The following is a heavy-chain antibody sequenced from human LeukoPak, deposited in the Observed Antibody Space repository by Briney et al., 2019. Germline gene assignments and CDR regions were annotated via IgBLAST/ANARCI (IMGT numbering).Heavy chain of an antibody. CDR1: GYTLTELS. Sequence: ASVKVSCKVSGYTLTELSMHWVRQAPGNGLEWMGGFDPEDGETIYAQKFQGRVTMTEDTSTDTAYMELSSLRSEDTAVYYCATGAAAGNMFDPWGQGTLVTVSS. CDR2: FDPEDGET. J-gene: IGHJ5*02. V-gene: IGHV1-24*01. D-gene: IGHD6-13*01. CDR3: ATGAAAGNMFDP.